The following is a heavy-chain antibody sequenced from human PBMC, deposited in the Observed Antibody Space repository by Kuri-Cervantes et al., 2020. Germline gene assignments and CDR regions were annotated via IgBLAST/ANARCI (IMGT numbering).Heavy chain of an antibody. Sequence: GGSLRLSCAAPGFTFSSYGMHWVRQAPGKGLEWVAFIRYDGSNKFYADSVKGRFTISRDNSKNTLYLQMNSLRAEDTAVYYCARPPAAAISFDYWGQGTLVTVSS. CDR2: IRYDGSNK. D-gene: IGHD2-2*01. CDR3: ARPPAAAISFDY. V-gene: IGHV3-30*02. CDR1: GFTFSSYG. J-gene: IGHJ4*02.